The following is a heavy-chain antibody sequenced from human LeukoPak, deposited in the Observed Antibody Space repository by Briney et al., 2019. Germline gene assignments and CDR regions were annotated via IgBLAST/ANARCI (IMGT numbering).Heavy chain of an antibody. J-gene: IGHJ4*02. Sequence: GGSLRLSCAASGFTFSSYWMHWVRQAPGKGLVWVSRINSDGSSTSYADSVKGRFTISRDNSKNTLYLQMNSLRAEDTAVYYCAKVNYDDSSGFYFEAEIDYWGQGPLVTVSS. CDR2: INSDGSST. CDR3: AKVNYDDSSGFYFEAEIDY. D-gene: IGHD3-22*01. CDR1: GFTFSSYW. V-gene: IGHV3-74*01.